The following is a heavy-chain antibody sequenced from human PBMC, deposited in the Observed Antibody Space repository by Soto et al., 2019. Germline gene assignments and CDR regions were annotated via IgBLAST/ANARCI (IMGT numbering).Heavy chain of an antibody. CDR2: INSDGSSI. CDR1: GFTFSFYW. D-gene: IGHD1-1*01. J-gene: IGHJ4*02. V-gene: IGHV3-74*01. Sequence: EVQLVESGGGLVQPGGSLRLSCAASGFTFSFYWMHWVRQAPGKGLVWVSRINSDGSSISHADSVKGRFTGSRDNAKNTLYLQMNSLRAEDTAVYYCAREGGKGFFDYWGQGTQVAVSS. CDR3: AREGGKGFFDY.